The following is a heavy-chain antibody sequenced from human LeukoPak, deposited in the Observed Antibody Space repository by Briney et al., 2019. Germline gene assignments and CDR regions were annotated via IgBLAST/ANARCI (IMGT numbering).Heavy chain of an antibody. CDR3: ARGGNLEN. Sequence: GGSLRLSCAASGFTLSRYWMSWVRQAPGKGLEWVANINEDGGERHYVDTVKGRFTISRDNDKNSLYLQMNSLRAEDTAVYDCARGGNLENWGRGTLVTVSS. D-gene: IGHD1-14*01. CDR2: INEDGGER. J-gene: IGHJ4*02. CDR1: GFTLSRYW. V-gene: IGHV3-7*01.